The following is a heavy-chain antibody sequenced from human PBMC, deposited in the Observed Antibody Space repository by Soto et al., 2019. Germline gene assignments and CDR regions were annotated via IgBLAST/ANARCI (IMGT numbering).Heavy chain of an antibody. V-gene: IGHV3-53*04. D-gene: IGHD3-10*01. J-gene: IGHJ3*02. Sequence: EVQLVESGGGLVQPGGSLRLSCAASGFNVSTNYMSWVRQAPGKGLEWVSVIYSSGSTYYGDSVKGRFTISRQNSKNTVYLQMNSLRAEDTAVYYCARDLYASANYLGAFDIWGQGTMVTVSS. CDR1: GFNVSTNY. CDR2: IYSSGST. CDR3: ARDLYASANYLGAFDI.